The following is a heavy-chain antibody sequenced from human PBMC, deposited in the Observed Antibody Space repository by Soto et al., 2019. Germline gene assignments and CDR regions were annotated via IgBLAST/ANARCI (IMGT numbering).Heavy chain of an antibody. V-gene: IGHV3-33*01. CDR1: GFTFSSYG. Sequence: GESLKISCAASGFTFSSYGMHWVRQAPGKGLEWVAVIWYDGSNKYYADSVKGRFTISRDNSKNTLYLQRNSLRAEDTAVYYCAREGGGYYGSGSYYPYYFDYWGQGTLVTVSS. J-gene: IGHJ4*02. CDR3: AREGGGYYGSGSYYPYYFDY. CDR2: IWYDGSNK. D-gene: IGHD3-10*01.